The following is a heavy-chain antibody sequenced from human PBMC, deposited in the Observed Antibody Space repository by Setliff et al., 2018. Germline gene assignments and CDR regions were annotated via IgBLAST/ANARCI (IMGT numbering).Heavy chain of an antibody. CDR1: GYTFSTHG. CDR3: ARARIAVAGSDLDY. Sequence: ASVRVSCKASGYTFSTHGISWVRQAPGRGLEWLAWIGLYSGETNFALNIRDRLTMTTDISTTTVYMELRGLTSDDTAVYYCARARIAVAGSDLDYWGQGTLVTVSS. V-gene: IGHV1-18*04. J-gene: IGHJ4*02. CDR2: IGLYSGET. D-gene: IGHD6-19*01.